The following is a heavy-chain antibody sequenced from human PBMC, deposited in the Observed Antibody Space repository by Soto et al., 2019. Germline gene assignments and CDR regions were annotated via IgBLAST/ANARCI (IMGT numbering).Heavy chain of an antibody. CDR2: INAGNGNT. CDR3: ARDRGSGSFLPYYFDY. J-gene: IGHJ4*02. CDR1: GYTFTSYA. V-gene: IGHV1-3*01. D-gene: IGHD3-10*01. Sequence: ASVKVSCKASGYTFTSYAMHWVRQAPGQRLEWMGWINAGNGNTKYSQKFQGRVTITADESTSTAYMELSSLRSEDTAVYYCARDRGSGSFLPYYFDYWGQGTLVTVSS.